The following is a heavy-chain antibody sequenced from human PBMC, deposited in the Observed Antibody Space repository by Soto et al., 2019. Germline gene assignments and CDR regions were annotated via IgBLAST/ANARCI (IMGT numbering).Heavy chain of an antibody. Sequence: QVQVVESGGGVVQPGRSLRLCCAGSGFTFSRYGMHWIRQAPGKGLVWVALISNDGNKKYYEDSVKGRFTISRDNSKNTLYLQMNSLRPEDTAVYYCAKRRHSDSWNVIPNFYNGIDVWGQGTTVTVSS. V-gene: IGHV3-30*18. CDR1: GFTFSRYG. D-gene: IGHD1-1*01. CDR3: AKRRHSDSWNVIPNFYNGIDV. CDR2: ISNDGNKK. J-gene: IGHJ6*02.